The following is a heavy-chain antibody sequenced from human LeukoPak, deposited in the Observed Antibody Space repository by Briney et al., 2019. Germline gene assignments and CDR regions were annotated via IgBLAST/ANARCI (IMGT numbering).Heavy chain of an antibody. CDR1: GFTFSSYA. Sequence: AGASLRLSCAASGFTFSSYAMSWVRQAPGKGLEWVSAISGSGGSTYYADSVKGRFTISRDNSKNTLYLQMNSLRAEDTAVYYCAKVSTIVVVTVTYDYWGQGTLVTVSS. J-gene: IGHJ4*02. CDR3: AKVSTIVVVTVTYDY. CDR2: ISGSGGST. D-gene: IGHD2-21*02. V-gene: IGHV3-23*01.